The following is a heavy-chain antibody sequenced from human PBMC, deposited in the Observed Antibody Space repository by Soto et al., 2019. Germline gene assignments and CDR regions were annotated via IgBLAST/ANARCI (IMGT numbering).Heavy chain of an antibody. D-gene: IGHD1-7*01. V-gene: IGHV4-34*01. CDR3: ARGVLELRAGGLDY. CDR2: INHSGST. J-gene: IGHJ4*02. CDR1: GGSFGGYY. Sequence: SETLSLTCAVYGGSFGGYYWSWIRQPPGKGLEWIGEINHSGSTNYNPSLKSRVTISVDTSKNQFSLKLSSVTAADTAVYYCARGVLELRAGGLDYWGQGTLVTVSS.